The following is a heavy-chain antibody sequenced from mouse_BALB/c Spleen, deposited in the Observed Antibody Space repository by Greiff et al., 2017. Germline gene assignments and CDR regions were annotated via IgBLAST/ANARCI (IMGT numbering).Heavy chain of an antibody. Sequence: EVQLQQSGPGLVKPSQSLSLTCTVTGYSITSDYAWNWIRQFPGNKLEWMGYISYSGSTSYNPSLKSRISITRDTSKNQFFLQLNSVTTEDTATYYCARSGNYGGFAYWGQGTLVTVSA. CDR3: ARSGNYGGFAY. J-gene: IGHJ3*01. D-gene: IGHD2-1*01. CDR1: GYSITSDYA. V-gene: IGHV3-2*02. CDR2: ISYSGST.